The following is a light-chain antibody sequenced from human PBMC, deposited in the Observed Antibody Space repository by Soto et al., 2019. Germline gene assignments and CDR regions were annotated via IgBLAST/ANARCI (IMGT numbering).Light chain of an antibody. CDR3: QQYNNWPLT. CDR1: QSVSSD. Sequence: EIVLTQSPATLSVSPGDRATLSCRASQSVSSDLAWFQQKPGQAPRLLIYGASTRATGIPARFSGSASGTEFTITISSLQSEDFAIYYCQQYNNWPLTFGGGTKVEIK. V-gene: IGKV3-15*01. CDR2: GAS. J-gene: IGKJ4*01.